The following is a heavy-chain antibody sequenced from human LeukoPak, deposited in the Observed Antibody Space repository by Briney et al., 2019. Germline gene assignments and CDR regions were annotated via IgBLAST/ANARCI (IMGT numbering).Heavy chain of an antibody. D-gene: IGHD2-15*01. CDR2: ISGSGGST. CDR3: AKSPNPVAFYYFDY. Sequence: PGRSLRLSCAASGFTFSSYAMSWVRQAPGKGLEWASAISGSGGSTYYADSVKGRFTISRDNSKNTLYLQMNSLRAEDTAVYYCAKSPNPVAFYYFDYWGQGTLVTVSS. CDR1: GFTFSSYA. J-gene: IGHJ4*02. V-gene: IGHV3-23*01.